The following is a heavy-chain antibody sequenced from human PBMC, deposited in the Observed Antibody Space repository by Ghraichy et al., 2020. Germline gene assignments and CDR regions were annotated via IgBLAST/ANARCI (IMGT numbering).Heavy chain of an antibody. J-gene: IGHJ4*02. CDR2: INHSGST. CDR3: ARHMITFGGVIVIADY. CDR1: GGSFSGYY. D-gene: IGHD3-16*02. V-gene: IGHV4-34*01. Sequence: QTLSLTCAVYGGSFSGYYWSWIRQPPGKGLEWIGEINHSGSTNYNPSLKSRVTISVDTSKNQFSLKLSSVTAADTAVYYCARHMITFGGVIVIADYWGQGTLVTVSS.